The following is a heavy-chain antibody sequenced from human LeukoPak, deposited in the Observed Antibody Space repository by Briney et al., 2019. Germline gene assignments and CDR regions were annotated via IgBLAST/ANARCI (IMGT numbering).Heavy chain of an antibody. CDR1: GFTFSSYV. CDR3: AQVVAATPIIDY. J-gene: IGHJ4*02. V-gene: IGHV3-23*01. CDR2: ISDSSGST. D-gene: IGHD2-15*01. Sequence: PGGSLRLSCAAPGFTFSSYVMSWVRQAPGKGLEWVSSISDSSGSTYYADSVKGRFTISRDNSKNTLYLQMNSLRAEDTAVYYCAQVVAATPIIDYWGQGTLVTVSS.